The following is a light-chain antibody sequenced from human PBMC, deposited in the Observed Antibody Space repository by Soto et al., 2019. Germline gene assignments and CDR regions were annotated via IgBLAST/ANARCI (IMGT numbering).Light chain of an antibody. J-gene: IGKJ3*01. Sequence: DIQMTQSPSTLSASVGDRVTITCRASQSISRSLAWYQQKPGKAPNLLIYDASSLEGGVPSRFSGSGFGTEFTLTITNLQPADFATYYSQQYSDFLISFGPGPTVDFK. CDR1: QSISRS. CDR3: QQYSDFLIS. CDR2: DAS. V-gene: IGKV1-5*01.